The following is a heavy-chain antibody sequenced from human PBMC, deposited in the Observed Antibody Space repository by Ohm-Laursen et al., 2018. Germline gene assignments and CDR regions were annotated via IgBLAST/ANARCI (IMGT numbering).Heavy chain of an antibody. J-gene: IGHJ4*02. CDR2: ISAGGNSK. CDR3: ARWLTGGYFDY. CDR1: GFTFSSHA. V-gene: IGHV3-23*01. D-gene: IGHD7-27*01. Sequence: SLRLSCTASGFTFSSHAMNWVRQALGKGLEWVSTISAGGNSKSYADSVKGRFTISRDNSKNTLYLQMNSLRAEDTAVYYCARWLTGGYFDYWGQGTLVTVSS.